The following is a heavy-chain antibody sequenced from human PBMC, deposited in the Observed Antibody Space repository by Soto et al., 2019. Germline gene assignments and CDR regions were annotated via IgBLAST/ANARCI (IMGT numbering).Heavy chain of an antibody. CDR3: ARVSIPIYYYYYMDV. CDR2: IYHSGST. Sequence: QVQLQESGPGLVKPSGTLSLTCAVSSGSISSSNWWSWVRQPPGKGLEWIGEIYHSGSTNYNPSLKSRVTISVDKSKNQFSLKLSSVTAADTAVYYSARVSIPIYYYYYMDVWGKGTTVTVSS. CDR1: SGSISSSNW. V-gene: IGHV4-4*02. J-gene: IGHJ6*03.